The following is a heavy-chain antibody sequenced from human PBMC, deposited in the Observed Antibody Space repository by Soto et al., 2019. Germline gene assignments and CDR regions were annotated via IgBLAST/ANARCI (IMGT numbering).Heavy chain of an antibody. Sequence: QVQLVESGGGVVQPGRTLRLSCAASGFTFNTYGMHWVRQAPGKGLEWVAVISFDEKIQYYADSVKGRFTISRDNSKNTMSLQMDSLRTEDTAVYYCAKVAERSMITFGGVIADWGQGTLVTVSS. V-gene: IGHV3-30*18. J-gene: IGHJ4*02. CDR2: ISFDEKIQ. CDR3: AKVAERSMITFGGVIAD. CDR1: GFTFNTYG. D-gene: IGHD3-16*02.